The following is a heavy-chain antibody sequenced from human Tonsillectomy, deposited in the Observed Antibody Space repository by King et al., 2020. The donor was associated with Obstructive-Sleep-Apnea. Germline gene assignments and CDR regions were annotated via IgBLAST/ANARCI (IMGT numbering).Heavy chain of an antibody. V-gene: IGHV1-46*01. CDR2: INPSGGST. J-gene: IGHJ6*02. D-gene: IGHD3-10*01. CDR3: ARDLSITMVQGVITNRPHYYYGMDV. CDR1: GYTFTSYY. Sequence: VQLVESGAEVKKPGASVKVSCKASGYTFTSYYMHWVRQAPGQGLEWMGIINPSGGSTSYAQKFQGRVTMTRDTSTSTVYMELSSLRSEDTAVYYCARDLSITMVQGVITNRPHYYYGMDVWGQGTTVTVSS.